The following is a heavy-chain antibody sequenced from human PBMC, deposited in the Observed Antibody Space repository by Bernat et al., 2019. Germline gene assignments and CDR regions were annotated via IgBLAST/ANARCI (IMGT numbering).Heavy chain of an antibody. V-gene: IGHV3-30*18. CDR2: ISNDGRNK. CDR3: AKERDSSNWYGGGFDY. CDR1: GFTFSSYG. J-gene: IGHJ4*02. D-gene: IGHD6-13*01. Sequence: VQLVESGGGLVQPGRSLRLSCAASGFTFSSYGMHWVRQAPGKGLEWVAVISNDGRNKYYADSVKDRLTISRDNSQNMLYLQMNSLRVEDTAVYYCAKERDSSNWYGGGFDYWGQGTLVTVSS.